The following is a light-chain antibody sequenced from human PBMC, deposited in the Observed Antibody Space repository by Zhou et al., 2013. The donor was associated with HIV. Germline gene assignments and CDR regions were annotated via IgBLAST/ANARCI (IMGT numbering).Light chain of an antibody. V-gene: IGKV3-20*01. CDR3: QQYGSSPTT. CDR1: QSVTNSY. CDR2: GAS. J-gene: IGKJ4*01. Sequence: EIVLTQSPGTLSLSPGERATLSCRASQSVTNSYLAWYQQKPGQAPRLLIYGASSRATGIPDRFSGSGSGTDFTLTISRLEPEDFAVYYCQQYGSSPTTFAGGTKVEI.